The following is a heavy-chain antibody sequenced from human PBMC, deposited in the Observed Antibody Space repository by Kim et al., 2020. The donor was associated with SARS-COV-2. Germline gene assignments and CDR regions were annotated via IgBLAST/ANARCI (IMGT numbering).Heavy chain of an antibody. Sequence: SETLSLTCTVSGGSISSYYWSWIRQPAGKGLEWIGRIYTSGSTNYNPSLKSRVTMSVDTSKNQFSLKLSSVTAADTAVYYCAREKRVRFLEWLRSYGMDVWGQGTTVTVSS. V-gene: IGHV4-4*07. D-gene: IGHD3-3*01. CDR2: IYTSGST. CDR1: GGSISSYY. J-gene: IGHJ6*02. CDR3: AREKRVRFLEWLRSYGMDV.